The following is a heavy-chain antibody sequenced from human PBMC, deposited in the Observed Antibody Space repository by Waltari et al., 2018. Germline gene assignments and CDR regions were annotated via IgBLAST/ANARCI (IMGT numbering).Heavy chain of an antibody. D-gene: IGHD3-10*01. CDR3: ATVRGSGSPDY. Sequence: QVQLVQSGAEVKKPGASVKVSCKASGYTFTGYYMHWVRQAPGQGLEWMGWSNPNRGGTNYAQKCQGRVTITADTSTDTAYMELSSLRSEDTAVYYCATVRGSGSPDYWGQGTLVTVSS. CDR2: SNPNRGGT. J-gene: IGHJ4*02. CDR1: GYTFTGYY. V-gene: IGHV1-2*02.